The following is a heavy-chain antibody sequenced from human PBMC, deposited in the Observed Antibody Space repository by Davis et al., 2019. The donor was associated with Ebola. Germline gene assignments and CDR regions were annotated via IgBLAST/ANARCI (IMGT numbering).Heavy chain of an antibody. Sequence: GESLKISCKCSGYSFTTYWIVWVRQLPGKGLESMGIIFPGDSDTRYSPSFQGQVTISADKSISTAYLQWSSLKASDTAMYYCARGTDGYNPGGYFDSWGQGTLVTVSS. V-gene: IGHV5-51*01. CDR1: GYSFTTYW. CDR3: ARGTDGYNPGGYFDS. J-gene: IGHJ4*02. CDR2: IFPGDSDT. D-gene: IGHD5-24*01.